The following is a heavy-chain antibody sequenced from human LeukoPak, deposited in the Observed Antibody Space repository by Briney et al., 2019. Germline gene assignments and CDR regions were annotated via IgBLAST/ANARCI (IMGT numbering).Heavy chain of an antibody. D-gene: IGHD3-9*01. CDR1: GFTFSSYA. Sequence: PGGSLRLSCAASGFTFSSYAISWVRQVPGKGLEWVSYISSGSGSISYADSVKGRLTISRDNAKNSLYLQMNSLRAEDTAVYYCARDRSDILTGYNDAFDMWGQGTMVTVSS. CDR2: ISSGSGSI. J-gene: IGHJ3*02. CDR3: ARDRSDILTGYNDAFDM. V-gene: IGHV3-48*04.